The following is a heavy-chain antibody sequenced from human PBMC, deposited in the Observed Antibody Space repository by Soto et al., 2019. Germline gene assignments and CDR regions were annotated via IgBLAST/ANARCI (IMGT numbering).Heavy chain of an antibody. CDR1: GFTFSDYY. J-gene: IGHJ4*02. D-gene: IGHD3-22*01. V-gene: IGHV3-11*01. CDR2: ISSSDTII. Sequence: GGSLRLSCAASGFTFSDYYMSWIRQAPGKGLEWVSYISSSDTIIYYADSVKGRFTISRDDAKNSLYLQMNSLRAEDTAVYYCARDLGYYDSSGYFDYWGQGTLVTVSS. CDR3: ARDLGYYDSSGYFDY.